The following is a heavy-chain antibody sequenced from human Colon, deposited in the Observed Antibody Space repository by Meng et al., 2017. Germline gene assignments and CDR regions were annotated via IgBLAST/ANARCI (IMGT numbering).Heavy chain of an antibody. Sequence: VQVQESGPGLLRPSGTLSLACTVSGGSVSSGSHYWSWIRQPPGKGLEWIGYIDYSRSINYYPSLKSRVTMSVDTSKNQFSLNLSSVTAADTAVYYCAGGPWELDYWGQGTLVTVSS. CDR1: GGSVSSGSHY. CDR3: AGGPWELDY. V-gene: IGHV4-61*01. J-gene: IGHJ4*02. D-gene: IGHD1-26*01. CDR2: IDYSRSI.